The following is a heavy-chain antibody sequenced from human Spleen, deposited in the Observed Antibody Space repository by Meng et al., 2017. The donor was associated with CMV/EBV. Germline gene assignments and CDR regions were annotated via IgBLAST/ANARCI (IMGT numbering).Heavy chain of an antibody. D-gene: IGHD2-15*01. CDR1: GFTFSSYS. J-gene: IGHJ6*02. Sequence: GESLKISCAASGFTFSSYSMNWVRQAPGKGLEWVSSISSSSSYIYYADSVKGRFTISRDNAKNSLYLQMNSLRAEDTAVYYCAKEWSDNGMDVWGQGTTVTVSS. CDR2: ISSSSSYI. CDR3: AKEWSDNGMDV. V-gene: IGHV3-21*01.